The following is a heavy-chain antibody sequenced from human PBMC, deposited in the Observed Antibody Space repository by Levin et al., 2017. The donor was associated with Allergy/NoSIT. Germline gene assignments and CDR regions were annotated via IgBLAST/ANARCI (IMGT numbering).Heavy chain of an antibody. D-gene: IGHD2-8*01. V-gene: IGHV4-39*01. CDR2: IYYSGST. CDR1: GGSISSSSYY. J-gene: IGHJ3*02. CDR3: ARRPTNYRDAFDI. Sequence: PSETLSLTCTVSGGSISSSSYYWGWIRQPPGKGLEWIGSIYYSGSTYYNPSLKSRVTISVDTSKNQFSLKLSSVTAADTAVYYCARRPTNYRDAFDIWGQGTMVTVSS.